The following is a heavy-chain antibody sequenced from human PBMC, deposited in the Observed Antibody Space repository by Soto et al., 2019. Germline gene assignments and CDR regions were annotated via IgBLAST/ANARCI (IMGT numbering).Heavy chain of an antibody. Sequence: GGSLRLSCAASGFTFSSYSMNWVRQAPGKGLEWVSSISSSSSYIYYADSVKGRFTISRDNAKNSLYLQMNSLRAEDTAVYYCAIDGFGELFFFYWGQGTLVTVSS. J-gene: IGHJ4*02. CDR3: AIDGFGELFFFY. CDR2: ISSSSSYI. D-gene: IGHD3-10*01. V-gene: IGHV3-21*01. CDR1: GFTFSSYS.